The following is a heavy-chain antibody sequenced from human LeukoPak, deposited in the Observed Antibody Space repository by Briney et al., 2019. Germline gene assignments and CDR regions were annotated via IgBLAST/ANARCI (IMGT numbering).Heavy chain of an antibody. CDR2: IYYSGST. CDR1: GGSISSYY. Sequence: SETLSLTCTVSGGSISSYYWSWIRQPPGKGLEWNGYIYYSGSTNYNPSLKSRVTISVDTSKNQFSLKLSSVTAADTAVYYCASIAAAGTYYYYGMDVWGQGTTVTVSS. CDR3: ASIAAAGTYYYYGMDV. J-gene: IGHJ6*02. D-gene: IGHD6-13*01. V-gene: IGHV4-59*01.